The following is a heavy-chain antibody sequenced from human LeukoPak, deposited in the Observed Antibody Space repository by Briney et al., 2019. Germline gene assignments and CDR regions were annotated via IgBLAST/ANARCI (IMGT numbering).Heavy chain of an antibody. J-gene: IGHJ4*02. CDR1: GYTFTSYD. CDR3: ARNVPRTGDFYY. Sequence: ASVKVSCKASGYTFTSYDINWVRQATGQGREWIGWMNPDIGNTGYAQKFQGRITLTRDTSISTAYMELSSLTSEATAVYYCARNVPRTGDFYYWGQGTLVTVSS. CDR2: MNPDIGNT. D-gene: IGHD7-27*01. V-gene: IGHV1-8*01.